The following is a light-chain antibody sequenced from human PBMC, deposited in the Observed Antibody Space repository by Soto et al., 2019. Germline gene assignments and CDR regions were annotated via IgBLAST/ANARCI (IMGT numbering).Light chain of an antibody. CDR3: QKGHNWPLT. Sequence: ELVRTQSPATLSLSPGERAALSCRASQSINSELAWYPQTPGQPPRLLIDGASTMATAVPARFTGSESGSEFTITIRGLQSEDLAVYYCQKGHNWPLT. CDR2: GAS. V-gene: IGKV3-15*01. J-gene: IGKJ4*02. CDR1: QSINSE.